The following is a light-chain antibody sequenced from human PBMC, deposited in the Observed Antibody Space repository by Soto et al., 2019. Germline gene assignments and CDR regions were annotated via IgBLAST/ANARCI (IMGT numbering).Light chain of an antibody. J-gene: IGLJ1*01. CDR2: GNT. CDR3: SSYAGSNIHYV. Sequence: QSALAQPPSVSGAPGQRVTISCTGSSSNIGADFAVHWYQQLPGTAPKLLIYGNTNRPSGVPDRFSGSRSGTSASLAITGLQAEDEADYYCSSYAGSNIHYVFGTGTKVTVL. CDR1: SSNIGADFA. V-gene: IGLV1-40*01.